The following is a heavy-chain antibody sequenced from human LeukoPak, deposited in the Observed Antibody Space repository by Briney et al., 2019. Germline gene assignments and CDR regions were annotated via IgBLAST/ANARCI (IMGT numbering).Heavy chain of an antibody. V-gene: IGHV3-23*01. CDR3: ARDPSRAYYYYSSGYFY. D-gene: IGHD3-22*01. J-gene: IGHJ4*02. CDR1: GFTFSSYA. CDR2: ISGSGGST. Sequence: GGSLRLSCAASGFTFSSYAMSWVRQAPGKGLEWVSAISGSGGSTYYADSVKGRFTISRDNAKNSLYLQMNSLRDEDTAVYYCARDPSRAYYYYSSGYFYWGQGTLVTVSS.